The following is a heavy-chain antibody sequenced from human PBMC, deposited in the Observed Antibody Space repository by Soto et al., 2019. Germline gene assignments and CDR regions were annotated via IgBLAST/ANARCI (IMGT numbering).Heavy chain of an antibody. Sequence: ASVKVSCKASGYTFTSYAMHWVRQAPGQRLEWMGWINAGNGNTKYSQKFQGRVTITRDTSASTAYMELSSLRSEDTAVYYCARSVVVTAIPVYYYYGMDVWGQGTTVTVSS. CDR3: ARSVVVTAIPVYYYYGMDV. CDR2: INAGNGNT. D-gene: IGHD2-21*02. V-gene: IGHV1-3*01. CDR1: GYTFTSYA. J-gene: IGHJ6*02.